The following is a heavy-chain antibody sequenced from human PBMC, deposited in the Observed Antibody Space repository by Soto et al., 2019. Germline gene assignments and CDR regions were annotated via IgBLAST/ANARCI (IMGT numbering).Heavy chain of an antibody. V-gene: IGHV6-1*01. CDR2: TYYRSKWST. CDR3: TRALSGSYDS. CDR1: GDSGSSKSAA. D-gene: IGHD1-26*01. Sequence: SQTLSLTCAISGDSGSSKSAAWNWIRQSPSRGLEWLGRTYYRSKWSTDYAVSVNNRITINPDTSKNQFSLQLNSVTPEDTAMYYCTRALSGSYDSWGQGTLVTVSS. J-gene: IGHJ5*01.